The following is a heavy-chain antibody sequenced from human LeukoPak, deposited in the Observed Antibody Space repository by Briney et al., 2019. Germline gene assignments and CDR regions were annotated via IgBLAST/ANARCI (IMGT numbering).Heavy chain of an antibody. CDR2: ISYDGSNK. CDR3: ARVHSPFTTIYSDY. J-gene: IGHJ4*02. CDR1: GFTFSSYG. V-gene: IGHV3-30*03. D-gene: IGHD3-3*01. Sequence: GRSLRLSCAASGFTFSSYGMHWVRQAPGKGLEWVAVISYDGSNKYYADSVKGRFTISRDNSKNTLYLQMNSLRAEDTAVYYCARVHSPFTTIYSDYWGQGTLVTVSS.